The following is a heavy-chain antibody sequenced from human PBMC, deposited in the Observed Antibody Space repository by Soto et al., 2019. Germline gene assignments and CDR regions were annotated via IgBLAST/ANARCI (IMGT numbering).Heavy chain of an antibody. V-gene: IGHV4-4*02. CDR3: ARDRITMVRGVIYYYYGMDV. Sequence: PSETLSLTCAVSGGSISSSNWWSWVRQPPGKGLEWIGEIYHSGSTNYNPSLKSRVTISVDKSKSQFSLKLSSVTAADTAVYYCARDRITMVRGVIYYYYGMDVWGQGTTVTVSS. J-gene: IGHJ6*02. CDR1: GGSISSSNW. D-gene: IGHD3-10*01. CDR2: IYHSGST.